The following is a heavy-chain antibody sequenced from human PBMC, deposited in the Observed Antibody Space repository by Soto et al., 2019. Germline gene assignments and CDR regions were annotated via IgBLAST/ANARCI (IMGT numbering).Heavy chain of an antibody. CDR1: GFRFSGFG. V-gene: IGHV3-33*01. CDR3: ARDGVGATTFYGYFDY. CDR2: LRYDGSNK. D-gene: IGHD1-26*01. Sequence: QVQLVESGGGVVQPGRSLRLSCAASGFRFSGFGMHWVRQAPGKGLEWVAILRYDGSNKYYADSVKGRFTISRDNSQNTLYLQMDSLRVEDTAVYYCARDGVGATTFYGYFDYWGQGFLVTVSS. J-gene: IGHJ4*02.